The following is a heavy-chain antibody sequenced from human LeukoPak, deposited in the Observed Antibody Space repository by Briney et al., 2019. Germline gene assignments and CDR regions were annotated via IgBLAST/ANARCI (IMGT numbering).Heavy chain of an antibody. Sequence: SETLSLTCSVSDGSIRTYYWSWIRQSPGQGLEWIGNIYYRGDINYNPSLKSRVIISIDTSKNQFSMKVTSLTAADTAVYYCATNKDWAEADWGQGTLVIVSS. CDR2: IYYRGDI. CDR1: DGSIRTYY. D-gene: IGHD3/OR15-3a*01. V-gene: IGHV4-59*03. J-gene: IGHJ4*02. CDR3: ATNKDWAEAD.